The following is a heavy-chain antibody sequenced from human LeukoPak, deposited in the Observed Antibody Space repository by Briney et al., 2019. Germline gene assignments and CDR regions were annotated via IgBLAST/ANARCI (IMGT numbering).Heavy chain of an antibody. CDR2: IHHSGST. V-gene: IGHV4-59*08. D-gene: IGHD1-14*01. CDR3: AIGEVRTTSAFDY. CDR1: GASIGSYY. J-gene: IGHJ4*02. Sequence: SETLSLTCTVSGASIGSYYWTWIRQTPGKGLEWIGYIHHSGSTNYSPSLKSRVTISVDTSKNQFSLKLSSVTAADTAVYYCAIGEVRTTSAFDYWGQGTLVTVSS.